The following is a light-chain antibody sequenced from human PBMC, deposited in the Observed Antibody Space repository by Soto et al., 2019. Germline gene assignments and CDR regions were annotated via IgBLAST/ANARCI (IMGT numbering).Light chain of an antibody. CDR3: CSYAGSSTLV. CDR2: EGS. CDR1: SSDVGSYNL. Sequence: QSALTQPLSVSGSPGQSITISCTGTSSDVGSYNLVSWYQQHPGKAPKLMIYEGSKRPSGVSNRFSGSKSGNTASLTISGLQAEDEADYYCCSYAGSSTLVFGGGTKLTVL. J-gene: IGLJ2*01. V-gene: IGLV2-23*01.